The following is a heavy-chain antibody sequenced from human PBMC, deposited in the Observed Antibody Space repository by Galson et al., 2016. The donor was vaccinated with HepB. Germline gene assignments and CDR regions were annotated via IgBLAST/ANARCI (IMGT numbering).Heavy chain of an antibody. CDR3: ARRPRRQVPATRYYHGMDV. D-gene: IGHD2-2*01. Sequence: SETLSLTCTVSGGSIISSSYYWGWIRQPPGKGLEWIGSIYYSGTTYYNPSLRSRVTIPVDTSKNHFSLKLSSVTAADTAVYYCARRPRRQVPATRYYHGMDVWGQGTTVTVSS. J-gene: IGHJ6*02. V-gene: IGHV4-39*02. CDR2: IYYSGTT. CDR1: GGSIISSSYY.